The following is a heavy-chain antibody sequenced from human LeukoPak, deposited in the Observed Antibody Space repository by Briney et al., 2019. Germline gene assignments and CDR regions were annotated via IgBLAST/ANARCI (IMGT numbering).Heavy chain of an antibody. CDR1: RRSLTKYY. CDR2: VHTSGTT. V-gene: IGHV4-4*07. D-gene: IGHD3-22*01. J-gene: IGHJ4*02. CDR3: ARAPSYDSTKLDY. Sequence: SETLSLTCLVTRRSLTKYYWTWNRQPAKTGLEWVGRVHTSGTTNYNPSLKSRVTMSLDTSKNQFPLKLSSVTAADTAVYYCARAPSYDSTKLDYWGQGTLVTVSS.